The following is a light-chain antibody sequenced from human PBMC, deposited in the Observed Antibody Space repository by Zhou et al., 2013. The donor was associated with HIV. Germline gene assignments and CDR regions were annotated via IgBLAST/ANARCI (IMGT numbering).Light chain of an antibody. CDR1: QSVSSN. V-gene: IGKV3-20*01. CDR3: QQNGAT. J-gene: IGKJ4*01. Sequence: QYPDTLSLSPGERATLSCRASQSVSSNLAWYQQKPGQAPRLVIYGASIRATGTPDRFIGSGSGTDFTLTISRLEPEDFAVYFCQQNGATFGGGTRVEIK. CDR2: GAS.